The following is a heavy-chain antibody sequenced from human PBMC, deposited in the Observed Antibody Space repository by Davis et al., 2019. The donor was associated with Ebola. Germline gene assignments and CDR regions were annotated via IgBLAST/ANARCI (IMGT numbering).Heavy chain of an antibody. V-gene: IGHV3-23*01. D-gene: IGHD6-19*01. J-gene: IGHJ4*02. CDR1: GFTFSSYA. CDR3: ARARGGPVAYSDC. CDR2: ISGSGGST. Sequence: GGSLRLSCAASGFTFSSYAMSWVRQAPGKGLEWVSAISGSGGSTYYADSVKGRFTISRDNAKNSLYLQMNSLRAEDTAVYYCARARGGPVAYSDCWGQGTLVTVSS.